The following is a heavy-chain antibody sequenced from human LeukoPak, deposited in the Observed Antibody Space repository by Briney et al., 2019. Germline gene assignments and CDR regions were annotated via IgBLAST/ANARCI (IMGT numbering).Heavy chain of an antibody. CDR1: GFTFSSYS. J-gene: IGHJ4*02. Sequence: GGSLRLSCAASGFTFSSYSMNWVRQAPGKGLEWVSSISSSSSYIYYADSVKGRFTISRDNAKNSLYLQMNSLRAEDTAVYYCARGDYDFWSGPLAPNFDYWGQGTLVTVSS. V-gene: IGHV3-21*01. CDR2: ISSSSSYI. D-gene: IGHD3-3*01. CDR3: ARGDYDFWSGPLAPNFDY.